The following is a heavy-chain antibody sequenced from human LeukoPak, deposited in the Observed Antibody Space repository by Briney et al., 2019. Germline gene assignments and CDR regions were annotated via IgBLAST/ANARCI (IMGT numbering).Heavy chain of an antibody. J-gene: IGHJ6*02. CDR1: GGTFSSYA. D-gene: IGHD3-3*01. CDR2: IIPILGIA. V-gene: IGHV1-69*04. CDR3: ARVLSHYDFWSGSPYYYGMDV. Sequence: SVKVSCKASGGTFSSYAISWVRQAPGQGLEWMGRIIPILGIANYAQKLQGRVTMTTDTSTSTAYMELRSLRSDDTAVYYCARVLSHYDFWSGSPYYYGMDVWGQGTTVTVSS.